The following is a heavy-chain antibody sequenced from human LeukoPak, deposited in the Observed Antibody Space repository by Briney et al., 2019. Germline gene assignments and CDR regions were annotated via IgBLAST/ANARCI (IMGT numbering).Heavy chain of an antibody. CDR3: ARVSVVDYYGSGSYQHFDY. J-gene: IGHJ4*02. V-gene: IGHV3-48*01. Sequence: GGSLRLSCEASGFIFSSYWMNWVRQAPGKGLEWVSYISSSSSTIYYADSVKGRFTISRDNAKNSLYLQMNSLRAEDTAVYYCARVSVVDYYGSGSYQHFDYWGQGTLVTVSS. CDR1: GFIFSSYW. CDR2: ISSSSSTI. D-gene: IGHD3-10*01.